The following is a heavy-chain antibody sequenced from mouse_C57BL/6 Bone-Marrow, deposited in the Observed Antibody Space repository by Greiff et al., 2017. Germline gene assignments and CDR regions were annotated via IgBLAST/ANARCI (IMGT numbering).Heavy chain of an antibody. Sequence: QVQLQQPGAELVKPGASVKLSCKASGYTFTSYWMHWVKQRPGQGLEWIGMIHPNSGSTNYNEKFKSKATLTVDKSSSTAYMQLSSLTSEDSAVYYCARCRYYGSSLDYWGQGTTLTVSS. CDR3: ARCRYYGSSLDY. V-gene: IGHV1-64*01. CDR2: IHPNSGST. CDR1: GYTFTSYW. J-gene: IGHJ2*01. D-gene: IGHD1-1*01.